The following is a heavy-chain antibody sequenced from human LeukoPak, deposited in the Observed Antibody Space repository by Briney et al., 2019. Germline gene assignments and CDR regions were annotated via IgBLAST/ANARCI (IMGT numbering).Heavy chain of an antibody. J-gene: IGHJ4*02. CDR3: AKDFRREAH. CDR2: ISGSDGTT. CDR1: GFTFSSYA. V-gene: IGHV3-23*01. D-gene: IGHD1-26*01. Sequence: PGGSLRLSCAASGFTFSSYAMTWVRQAPGKGLEWVSAISGSDGTTYYADSVKGRSTISRDNSKNTLYLQMNSLRAEDTAIYYCAKDFRREAHWGQGTLVTVSS.